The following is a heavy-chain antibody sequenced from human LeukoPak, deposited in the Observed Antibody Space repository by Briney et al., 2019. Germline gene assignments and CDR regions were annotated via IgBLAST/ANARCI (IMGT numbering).Heavy chain of an antibody. J-gene: IGHJ4*02. V-gene: IGHV4-59*01. CDR1: GGSISSYY. CDR3: ARWDSSADFFDH. Sequence: SETLSLTCSVSGGSISSYYWSWIRQPPGKGLEWIGNIYHSGSTNYNPSLKSRVTISEDTSKNQFSLKLRSVTAADTAVYFCARWDSSADFFDHWGQGNLVTVSS. CDR2: IYHSGST. D-gene: IGHD3-22*01.